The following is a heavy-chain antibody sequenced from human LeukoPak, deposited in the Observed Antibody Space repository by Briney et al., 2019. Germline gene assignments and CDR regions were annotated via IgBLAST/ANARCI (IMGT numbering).Heavy chain of an antibody. D-gene: IGHD2-15*01. CDR3: ARKDSYYFDY. CDR2: INHSGST. V-gene: IGHV4-34*01. CDR1: GGSFSCYY. Sequence: PSETLSLTCAVYGGSFSCYYWSWIRQPPGKGLEWIGEINHSGSTNYNPSLKSRVTISVDTSKNQFSLKLSSVTAADTAVYYCARKDSYYFDYWGQGTLVTVSS. J-gene: IGHJ4*02.